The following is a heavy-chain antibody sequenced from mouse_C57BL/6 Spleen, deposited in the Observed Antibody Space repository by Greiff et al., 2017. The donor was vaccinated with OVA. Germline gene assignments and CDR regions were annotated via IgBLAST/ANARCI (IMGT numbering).Heavy chain of an antibody. J-gene: IGHJ2*01. CDR3: ARERGGYYYYY. Sequence: EVKVVESGGGLVKPGGSLKLSCAASGFTFSSYAMSWVRQTPEKRLEWVATISDGGSYTYYPDNVKGRFTISRDNAKNNLYLQMSHLKSDDTAMYYCARERGGYYYYYWGKSPTLSVSS. V-gene: IGHV5-4*01. CDR2: ISDGGSYT. CDR1: GFTFSSYA.